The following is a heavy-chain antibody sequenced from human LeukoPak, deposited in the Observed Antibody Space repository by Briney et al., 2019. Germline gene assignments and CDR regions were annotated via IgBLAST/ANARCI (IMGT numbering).Heavy chain of an antibody. V-gene: IGHV4-4*07. Sequence: SETLSLTCTVSGGSISSYYWSWIRQPAGKGLEWIGRIYTSGSTNYNPSLKSRVTMSVDTSKDQFSLKLSSVTAAETAVYYCGRHRQYSQHDVDYWGQGTLVTVSS. J-gene: IGHJ4*02. D-gene: IGHD6-13*01. CDR1: GGSISSYY. CDR3: GRHRQYSQHDVDY. CDR2: IYTSGST.